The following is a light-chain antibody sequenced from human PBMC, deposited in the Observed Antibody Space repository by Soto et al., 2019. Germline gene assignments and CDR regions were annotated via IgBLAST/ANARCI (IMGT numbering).Light chain of an antibody. CDR3: QSYDSSLSEVV. Sequence: QPVLTQPPSVSGAPGQRVTISCTGSSSNIGAGYDVHWYQQLPGTAPKLLIYGNINRPSGVPDRFSGSKSGTSASLAITGLQAEDEADYYCQSYDSSLSEVVFGGGTKLTVL. V-gene: IGLV1-40*01. CDR1: SSNIGAGYD. CDR2: GNI. J-gene: IGLJ2*01.